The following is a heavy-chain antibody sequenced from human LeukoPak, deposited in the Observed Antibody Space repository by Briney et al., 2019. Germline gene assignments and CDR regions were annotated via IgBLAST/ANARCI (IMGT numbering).Heavy chain of an antibody. D-gene: IGHD1-14*01. J-gene: IGHJ4*02. CDR2: ISGSGTST. CDR3: ATDIYNWNHGDFDY. Sequence: PGGSLRLSCAASGFTFSTYAMSWVRQAPGKGLEWVSGISGSGTSTYYADSVKGRFTISRDNSKNTLYLQMNSLRPEDTAVYYCATDIYNWNHGDFDYWGQGTLVTVSS. CDR1: GFTFSTYA. V-gene: IGHV3-23*01.